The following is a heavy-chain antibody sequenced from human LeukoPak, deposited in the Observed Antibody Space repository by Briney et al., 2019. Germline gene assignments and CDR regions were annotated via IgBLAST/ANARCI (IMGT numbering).Heavy chain of an antibody. CDR3: ARGGDGYNYDWYFDL. V-gene: IGHV4-59*11. CDR1: GGSISSHY. J-gene: IGHJ2*01. CDR2: IYYSGST. Sequence: SETLSLTCTVSGGSISSHYWSWIRQPPGKGLEWIGYIYYSGSTNYNPSLKSRVTTSVDTSKNQFSLKLSSVTAADTAVYYCARGGDGYNYDWYFDLWGRGTLVTVSS. D-gene: IGHD5-24*01.